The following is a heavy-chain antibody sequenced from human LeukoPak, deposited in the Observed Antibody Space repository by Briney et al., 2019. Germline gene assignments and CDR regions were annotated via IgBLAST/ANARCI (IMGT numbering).Heavy chain of an antibody. CDR3: ARGVSYYYDSSGYYYGYYFDY. Sequence: SQTLSLTCTVSGGSISSGGYYWSWIRQHPGKGLEWIGYIYYSGSTYYNPSPKSRVTISVDTSKNQFSLKLSSVTAADTAVYYCARGVSYYYDSSGYYYGYYFDYWGQGTLVTVSS. J-gene: IGHJ4*02. V-gene: IGHV4-31*03. CDR1: GGSISSGGYY. D-gene: IGHD3-22*01. CDR2: IYYSGST.